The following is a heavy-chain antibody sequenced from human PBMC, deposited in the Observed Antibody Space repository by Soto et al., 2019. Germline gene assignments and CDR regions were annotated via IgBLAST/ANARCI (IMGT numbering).Heavy chain of an antibody. CDR3: ARDHCSSTSCYTTDAFDI. Sequence: ASVKVSCKASGYTFTGYYMHCVRQAPGQGLEWMGWINPNSGGTNYAQKFQGWVTMTRDTSISTAYMELSRLRSDDTAVYYCARDHCSSTSCYTTDAFDIWGQGTMVTVSS. J-gene: IGHJ3*02. CDR1: GYTFTGYY. CDR2: INPNSGGT. V-gene: IGHV1-2*04. D-gene: IGHD2-2*02.